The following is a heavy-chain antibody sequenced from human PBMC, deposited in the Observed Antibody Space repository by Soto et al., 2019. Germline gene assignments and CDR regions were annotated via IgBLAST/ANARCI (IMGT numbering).Heavy chain of an antibody. CDR1: GYTFTSYA. V-gene: IGHV1-3*01. CDR2: INAGNGNT. CDR3: ARGPAISCSSTSCYRCRGSNYFDY. Sequence: QVQLVQSGAEVKKPGASVKVSCKASGYTFTSYAMHWVRQAPGQRLEWMGWINAGNGNTKYSQKFQGRVTITRDTSASTAYMELSSLRSEDTAVYYCARGPAISCSSTSCYRCRGSNYFDYWGQGTLVTVSS. J-gene: IGHJ4*02. D-gene: IGHD2-2*02.